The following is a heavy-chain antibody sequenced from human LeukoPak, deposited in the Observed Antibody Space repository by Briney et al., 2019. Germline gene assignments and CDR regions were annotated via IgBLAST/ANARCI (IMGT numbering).Heavy chain of an antibody. CDR2: INHSGST. CDR3: ARDYARFGLYYFDY. CDR1: GGSFSGYY. J-gene: IGHJ4*02. V-gene: IGHV4-34*01. Sequence: SETLSLTCAVYGGSFSGYYWSWIRQPPGKGLEWIGEINHSGSTNYNPSLKSRVTISVDTSKNQFSLKLSSVTAADTAVYYCARDYARFGLYYFDYWGQGTLVTVSS. D-gene: IGHD3-10*01.